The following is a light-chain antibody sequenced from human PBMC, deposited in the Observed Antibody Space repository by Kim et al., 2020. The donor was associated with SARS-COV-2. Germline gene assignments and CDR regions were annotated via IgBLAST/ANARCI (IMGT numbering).Light chain of an antibody. CDR2: YDS. CDR1: NIGSKS. CDR3: QVWDSSSDRV. V-gene: IGLV3-21*04. Sequence: SYELTQPPSVSVAPGKTARITCGGNNIGSKSVHWYQQKPGQAPVLVIYYDSDRPSGIPERFSGSNSGNTATLTISMVEAGDEADYYCQVWDSSSDRVFGG. J-gene: IGLJ3*02.